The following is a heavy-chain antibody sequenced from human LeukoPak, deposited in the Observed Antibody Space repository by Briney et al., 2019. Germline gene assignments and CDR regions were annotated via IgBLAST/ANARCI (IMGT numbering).Heavy chain of an antibody. CDR3: AKNRGNYYYFDY. V-gene: IGHV3-21*04. CDR2: ISSSSSYI. J-gene: IGHJ4*02. CDR1: GFTFSSYS. D-gene: IGHD4-11*01. Sequence: GGSLRLSCAASGFTFSSYSMNWVRQAPGKGLEWVSSISSSSSYIYYADSVKGRFTISRDNAKNTLYLQMNSLGAEDTAVYYRAKNRGNYYYFDYWGQGTLVTVSS.